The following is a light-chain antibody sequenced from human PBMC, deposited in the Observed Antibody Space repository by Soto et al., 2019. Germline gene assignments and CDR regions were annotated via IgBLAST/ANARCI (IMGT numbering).Light chain of an antibody. Sequence: VLTQPPSVSGAPGQRVTISCTGSSSNIGAGYDVHWYQQLPGTAPKLLIYGNSNRPSGVPDRFSGSKSGTSASLAITGLQAEDEAEYYCQSYDSSLSGYVFGTGTKSPS. CDR2: GNS. V-gene: IGLV1-40*01. CDR3: QSYDSSLSGYV. J-gene: IGLJ1*01. CDR1: SSNIGAGYD.